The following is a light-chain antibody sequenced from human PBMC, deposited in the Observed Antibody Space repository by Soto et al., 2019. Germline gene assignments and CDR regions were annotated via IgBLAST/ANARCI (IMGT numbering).Light chain of an antibody. CDR2: DTS. V-gene: IGLV7-46*01. J-gene: IGLJ2*01. CDR1: TGAVTSVHY. Sequence: QTVVTQEPSLTVSPGGTVTLTCGSSTGAVTSVHYPYWFQQKPGQATRTLIYDTSNKHSWTPARFSGSLLGGKAALTLSGAQPEDEAEYYCLLSYNGPKVFGGGTKVTVL. CDR3: LLSYNGPKV.